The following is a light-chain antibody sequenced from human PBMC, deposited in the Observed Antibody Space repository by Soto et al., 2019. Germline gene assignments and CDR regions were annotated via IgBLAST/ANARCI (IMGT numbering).Light chain of an antibody. CDR3: QQYNDYPLT. V-gene: IGKV1-5*03. Sequence: DIQMTQSPSTLSASVGDRVTITCRASQSISSWLAWYQQKPGKAPKFLMYKASNLESGVPSRFSGSGSGTEFTPTISSLQPDDFATYHCQQYNDYPLTFGGGTKVEIK. CDR1: QSISSW. CDR2: KAS. J-gene: IGKJ4*01.